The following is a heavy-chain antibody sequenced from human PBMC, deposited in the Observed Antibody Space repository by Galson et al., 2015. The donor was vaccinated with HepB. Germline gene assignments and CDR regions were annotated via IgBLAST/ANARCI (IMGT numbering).Heavy chain of an antibody. CDR1: GFTFSSYA. Sequence: SLRLSCAVSGFTFSSYAMHWVRQAPGKGLEWVAVISYDGSNKYYADSVKGRFTISRDNSKNTLYLQMNSLRAEDTAVYYCASPQNPINVDTALDYWGQGTLVTVSS. V-gene: IGHV3-30*04. D-gene: IGHD5-18*01. CDR3: ASPQNPINVDTALDY. J-gene: IGHJ4*02. CDR2: ISYDGSNK.